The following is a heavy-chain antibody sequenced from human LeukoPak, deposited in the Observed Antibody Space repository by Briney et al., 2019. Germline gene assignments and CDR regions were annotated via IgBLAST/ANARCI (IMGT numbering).Heavy chain of an antibody. J-gene: IGHJ6*04. CDR1: GFTFSSYS. D-gene: IGHD2-2*01. Sequence: GGSLRLSCAASGFTFSSYSMNWVRQAPGKGLEWVSSISSSSSYTYYADSVKGRFTISRDNAKNSLYLQMNGLRAEDTAVYYCARAGGYCSSTSCSHLDVWGKGTTVTVSS. V-gene: IGHV3-21*01. CDR2: ISSSSSYT. CDR3: ARAGGYCSSTSCSHLDV.